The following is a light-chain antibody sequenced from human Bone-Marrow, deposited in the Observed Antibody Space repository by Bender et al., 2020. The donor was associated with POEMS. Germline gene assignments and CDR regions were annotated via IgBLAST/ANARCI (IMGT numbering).Light chain of an antibody. V-gene: IGLV3-25*02. CDR3: QSYDTSLTGV. J-gene: IGLJ2*01. Sequence: SFELTQAPSVSVSPGQTARIICSGDVFLKHFGNGYQQKPGQAPLLLVYKDRERPSGVPERFSGSGSGTTVTLTISPVQAEDEAEYVCQSYDTSLTGVFGGGTKLTVL. CDR2: KDR. CDR1: VFLKHF.